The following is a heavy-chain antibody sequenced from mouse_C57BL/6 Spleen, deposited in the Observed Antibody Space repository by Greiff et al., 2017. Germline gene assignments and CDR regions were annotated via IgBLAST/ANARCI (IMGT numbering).Heavy chain of an antibody. D-gene: IGHD4-1*01. CDR1: GYAFTNYL. Sequence: VQLQQSGAELVRPGTSVTVSCKASGYAFTNYLIEWVKQRPGQGLEWIGVINPGSGGTNYNEKFKGKATLTADKSSSTAYMQLSSLTSEDSAVYFCARGSAGTDAMDYWGQGTSVTVSS. CDR2: INPGSGGT. J-gene: IGHJ4*01. CDR3: ARGSAGTDAMDY. V-gene: IGHV1-54*01.